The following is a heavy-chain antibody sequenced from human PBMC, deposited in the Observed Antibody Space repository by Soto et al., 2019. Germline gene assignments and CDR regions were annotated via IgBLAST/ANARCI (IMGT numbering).Heavy chain of an antibody. D-gene: IGHD3-22*01. CDR3: ARDFFDSSDYTTNWFDP. CDR1: GGSISNSRVY. V-gene: IGHV4-39*01. J-gene: IGHJ5*02. Sequence: SETLSLTCTVSGGSISNSRVYWAWIRQPPGEGLEWIGSIYHTGNAYYNPSLKSRVTISVDTSKNQFSLKLTSVTAADAALYYCARDFFDSSDYTTNWFDPWGRNSGHRLL. CDR2: IYHTGNA.